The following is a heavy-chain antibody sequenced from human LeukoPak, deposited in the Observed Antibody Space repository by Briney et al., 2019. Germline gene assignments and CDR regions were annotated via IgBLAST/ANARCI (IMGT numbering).Heavy chain of an antibody. D-gene: IGHD3-3*01. J-gene: IGHJ4*02. CDR3: ARVVGYYDFWSGSYYFDY. V-gene: IGHV3-53*01. CDR1: GFTVSSNY. Sequence: QPGGSLRLSCAASGFTVSSNYMSWVRQAPGKGLEWVSVIYSGGSTYYADSVKGRFTISRDNSKNTLYLQMNSLRAEDTAVYYCARVVGYYDFWSGSYYFDYWGQGTLVTVSS. CDR2: IYSGGST.